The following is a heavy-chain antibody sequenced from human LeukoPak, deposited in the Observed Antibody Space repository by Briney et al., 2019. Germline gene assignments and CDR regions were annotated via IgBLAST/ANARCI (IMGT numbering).Heavy chain of an antibody. Sequence: PGGSLRLSCAASGFTFSSYAMSWVRQAPGKGLDWVSVISASGGSTYYADSVKGRFTISRNNAKNTLYLQMNSLRAEDTAVYYCAKGRFSSTTCSFDYWGQGTLVTVSS. D-gene: IGHD2-2*01. CDR2: ISASGGST. CDR1: GFTFSSYA. CDR3: AKGRFSSTTCSFDY. V-gene: IGHV3-23*01. J-gene: IGHJ4*02.